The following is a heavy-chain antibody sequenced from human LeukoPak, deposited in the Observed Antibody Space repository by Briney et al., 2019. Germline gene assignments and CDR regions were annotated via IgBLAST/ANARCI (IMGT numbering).Heavy chain of an antibody. Sequence: GGSLRLSCAASGFTFSSYWMSWVRQAPGKGLEWVANIKQDGSEKYCVDSVKGRFTISRDNAKKSLYLQMNSLRVEDTAVYYCARGAAAGRRAFDIWGQGTMVTVSS. V-gene: IGHV3-7*01. D-gene: IGHD6-13*01. CDR1: GFTFSSYW. CDR2: IKQDGSEK. CDR3: ARGAAAGRRAFDI. J-gene: IGHJ3*02.